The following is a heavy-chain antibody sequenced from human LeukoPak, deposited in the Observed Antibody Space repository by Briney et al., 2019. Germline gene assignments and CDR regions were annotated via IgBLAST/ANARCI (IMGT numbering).Heavy chain of an antibody. V-gene: IGHV1-2*02. J-gene: IGHJ3*02. Sequence: ASVNLSCTASGYTFTGYYRHWVRQAPGQGLEWMGGINPNSGGTNYEQKFQARVTVTRDTSISKASMELSRLRADDTAVYYCAVGGGGVTHAFDIWGRGRMVTL. CDR3: AVGGGGVTHAFDI. D-gene: IGHD3-16*01. CDR2: INPNSGGT. CDR1: GYTFTGYY.